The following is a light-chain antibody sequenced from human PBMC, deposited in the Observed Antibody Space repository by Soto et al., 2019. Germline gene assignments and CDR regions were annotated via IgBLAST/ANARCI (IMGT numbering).Light chain of an antibody. CDR2: EVS. J-gene: IGLJ1*01. CDR1: SSDVGGYNY. Sequence: QSVLTQPPSASGCPGQSVTISCSGTSSDVGGYNYVSWYQQHPGKAPKLMIYEVSKRPSGVPDRFSGSKSGNTASLTVSGLQAEDEADYYCSSYAGSIGGVFGTGTKLTVL. CDR3: SSYAGSIGGV. V-gene: IGLV2-8*01.